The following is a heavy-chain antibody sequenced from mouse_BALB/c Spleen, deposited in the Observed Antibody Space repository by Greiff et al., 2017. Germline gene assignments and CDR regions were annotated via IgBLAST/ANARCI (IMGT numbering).Heavy chain of an antibody. CDR3: GRGAYYGSSYFDY. V-gene: IGHV1-37*01. D-gene: IGHD1-1*01. CDR1: DYSFTGYF. CDR2: INPYNGDT. J-gene: IGHJ2*01. Sequence: VQLKQSGPELVKPGASVKISCKASDYSFTGYFMNWVKQSHGKSLEWIGRINPYNGDTFYNQKFKGKATLTVDKSSSTAHMELLSLTSEDSAVYYCGRGAYYGSSYFDYWGQGTTLTVSS.